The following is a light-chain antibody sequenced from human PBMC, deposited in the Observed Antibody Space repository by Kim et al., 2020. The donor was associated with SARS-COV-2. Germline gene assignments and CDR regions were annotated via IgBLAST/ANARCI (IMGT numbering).Light chain of an antibody. CDR3: HHRSDWPLT. CDR2: DAS. V-gene: IGKV3-11*01. J-gene: IGKJ4*01. CDR1: RSVSTF. Sequence: EIVLTQSPATLSLSPGERATLSCRASRSVSTFLAWYQQKPVQAPRLLIYDASNRATGIPPRFSGSGSGTDFTLTISSLEPDDFAVYYCHHRSDWPLTFGGRTKVDIK.